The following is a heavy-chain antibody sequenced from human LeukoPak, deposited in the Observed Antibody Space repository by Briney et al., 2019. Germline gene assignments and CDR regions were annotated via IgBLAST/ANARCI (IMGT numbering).Heavy chain of an antibody. D-gene: IGHD5-18*01. CDR3: ARQAGQLWVFDY. CDR2: IYHSGST. CDR1: GFTFSTYA. Sequence: LRLSCAASGFTFSTYAVNWIRQPPGKGLEWIGYIYHSGSTYYNPSLKGRVTISVDRSKNQFSLKLSSVTAADTAVYYCARQAGQLWVFDYWGQGTLVTVSS. J-gene: IGHJ4*02. V-gene: IGHV4-30-2*01.